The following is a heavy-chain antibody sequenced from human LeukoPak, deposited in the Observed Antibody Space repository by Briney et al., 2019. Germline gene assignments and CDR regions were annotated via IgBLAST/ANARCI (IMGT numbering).Heavy chain of an antibody. CDR1: GGSISSSSYY. Sequence: PSETLSLTCTVSGGSISSSSYYWGWIRQPPGKGLEWIGSIYYSGSTYYNPSLKSRVTISVDTSKNQFSLRLSSVTAADTAVYYCAREKALDIWGQGTMVTVSS. CDR2: IYYSGST. CDR3: AREKALDI. V-gene: IGHV4-39*07. J-gene: IGHJ3*02.